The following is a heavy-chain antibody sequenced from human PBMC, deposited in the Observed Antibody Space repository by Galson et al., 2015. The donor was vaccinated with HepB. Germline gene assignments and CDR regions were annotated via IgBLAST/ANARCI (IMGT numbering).Heavy chain of an antibody. V-gene: IGHV3-21*01. CDR3: ASSPRREGRSPFDN. CDR2: ISSSSSYI. Sequence: SLRLSCEASGFTFSSYSMNWVRQAPGKGLEWVSFISSSSSYIYYADSVKGRFTISRDNAKNSLYLQLNSLGAEDTAVYYCASSPRREGRSPFDNWGQGTLVTVSS. CDR1: GFTFSSYS. J-gene: IGHJ4*02. D-gene: IGHD1-26*01.